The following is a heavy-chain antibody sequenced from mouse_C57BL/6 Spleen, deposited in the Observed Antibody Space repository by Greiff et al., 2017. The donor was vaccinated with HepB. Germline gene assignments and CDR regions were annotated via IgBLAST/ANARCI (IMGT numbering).Heavy chain of an antibody. D-gene: IGHD1-1*01. CDR1: GYTFTEYT. CDR3: ARHEALYGSCLYYAMDY. J-gene: IGHJ4*01. CDR2: FYPGSGSI. V-gene: IGHV1-62-2*01. Sequence: QVQLQQSGAELVKPGASVKLSCKASGYTFTEYTIHWVKQRSGQGLEWIGWFYPGSGSIKYKEKFKDKATLTADKSSSTVYMELSRLTSEDSAVYFCARHEALYGSCLYYAMDYWGQRTSVTVSS.